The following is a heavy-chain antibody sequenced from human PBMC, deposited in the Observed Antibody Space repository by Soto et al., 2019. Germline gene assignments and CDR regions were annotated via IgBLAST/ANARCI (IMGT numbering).Heavy chain of an antibody. D-gene: IGHD6-13*01. CDR2: IIPIFGTA. CDR3: ARDRSRYSSSRVVYYYYGMDV. CDR1: GGTFSSYA. J-gene: IGHJ6*02. V-gene: IGHV1-69*13. Sequence: SVKVSCKASGGTFSSYAISWVRQAPGQGLEWMGGIIPIFGTANYAQKFQGRVTITADESTSTAYMELSSLRSEDTAVYYCARDRSRYSSSRVVYYYYGMDVWGQGTTVTVSS.